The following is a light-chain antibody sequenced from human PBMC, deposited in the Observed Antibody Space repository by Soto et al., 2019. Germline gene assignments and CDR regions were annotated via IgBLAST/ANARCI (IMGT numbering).Light chain of an antibody. Sequence: EIVLTQSPATLSLSPGERATLSCRASQSVSSYLAWYQQKPGQAPRLLIDGASSRATGIPDRFSGSGSGTDFTLTISRLEPEDFAVYYCQQYGSSPITFGQGTRLEI. CDR1: QSVSSY. CDR3: QQYGSSPIT. V-gene: IGKV3-20*01. J-gene: IGKJ5*01. CDR2: GAS.